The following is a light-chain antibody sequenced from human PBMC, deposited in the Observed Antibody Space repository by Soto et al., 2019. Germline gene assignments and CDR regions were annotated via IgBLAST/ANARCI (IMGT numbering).Light chain of an antibody. CDR3: QSYDSNLSVV. CDR2: GNS. J-gene: IGLJ2*01. CDR1: SSNIGTGYD. Sequence: QSVLTQPPSVSGAPEHRVTISCTGSSSNIGTGYDVHWYQQLPGTAPKLLIYGNSNRPSGVPDRFSGSKSGTSASLAITGLQAEDEADYYCQSYDSNLSVVFGGGTKVTVL. V-gene: IGLV1-40*01.